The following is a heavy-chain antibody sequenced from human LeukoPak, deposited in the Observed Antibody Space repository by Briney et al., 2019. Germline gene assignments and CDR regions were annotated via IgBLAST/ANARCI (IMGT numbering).Heavy chain of an antibody. J-gene: IGHJ4*02. D-gene: IGHD1-14*01. Sequence: SQTLSLTCAISGDSVSSNSAAWNWIRQSPSRGLEWLGRTYYRSKWYYHYAVSMKSRITINPDTSKNQFSLQLNSVTPEDTAVYYCVRHRYHGSDFDYWGQGTLVTVSS. CDR3: VRHRYHGSDFDY. CDR1: GDSVSSNSAA. CDR2: TYYRSKWYY. V-gene: IGHV6-1*01.